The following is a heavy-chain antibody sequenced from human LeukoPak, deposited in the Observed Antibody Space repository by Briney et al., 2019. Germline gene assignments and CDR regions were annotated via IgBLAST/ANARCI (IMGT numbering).Heavy chain of an antibody. CDR1: GFTFDDYA. V-gene: IGHV3-9*01. Sequence: GRSLRLSCAAPGFTFDDYAMHWVRQAPGKGLEWVSGISWNSGSIGYADSVKGRFTISRDNAKNSLYLQMNSLRAEDTALYYCAKSSAAMSGWFDPWGQGTLVTVSS. CDR2: ISWNSGSI. D-gene: IGHD2-2*01. J-gene: IGHJ5*02. CDR3: AKSSAAMSGWFDP.